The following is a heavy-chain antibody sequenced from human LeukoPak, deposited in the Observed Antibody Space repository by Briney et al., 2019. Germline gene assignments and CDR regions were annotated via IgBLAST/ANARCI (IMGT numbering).Heavy chain of an antibody. CDR3: ASSRIAAAGTGDYFDY. J-gene: IGHJ4*02. Sequence: SVKVSCKASGGTFSSYAISWVRQAPGQGLEWMGGIIPIFGTANYAQKFQGRVTITADESTSTAYMELSSLRSEDTAVYYCASSRIAAAGTGDYFDYWGQGTLVTVSS. CDR2: IIPIFGTA. CDR1: GGTFSSYA. V-gene: IGHV1-69*13. D-gene: IGHD6-13*01.